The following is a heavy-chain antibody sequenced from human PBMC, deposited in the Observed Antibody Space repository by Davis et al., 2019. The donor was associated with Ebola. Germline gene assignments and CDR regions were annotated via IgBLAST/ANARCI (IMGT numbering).Heavy chain of an antibody. CDR2: INPSGGST. D-gene: IGHD3-10*01. V-gene: IGHV1-46*01. CDR3: ARGRLWFGDDYYGMDV. J-gene: IGHJ6*04. CDR1: GYTFTSYY. Sequence: ASVKVSCKASGYTFTSYYMHWVRQAPGQGLEWMGIINPSGGSTSYAQKFQGRVTMTRDTSTSTVYMELSSLRSEDTAVYYCARGRLWFGDDYYGMDVWGKGTTVTVSS.